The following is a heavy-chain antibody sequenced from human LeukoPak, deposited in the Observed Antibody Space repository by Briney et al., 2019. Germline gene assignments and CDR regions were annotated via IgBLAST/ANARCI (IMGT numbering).Heavy chain of an antibody. CDR1: GGSISSGDYY. Sequence: SETLSLTCTVSGGSISSGDYYWSWIRQPPGKGLEWIGYIYYSESTYYNPSLMSRVTISVDRSKNQFSLKLSSVTAADTAVYYCARVVGATEIREYYFDYWGQGTLVTVSS. V-gene: IGHV4-30-4*01. D-gene: IGHD1-26*01. J-gene: IGHJ4*02. CDR3: ARVVGATEIREYYFDY. CDR2: IYYSEST.